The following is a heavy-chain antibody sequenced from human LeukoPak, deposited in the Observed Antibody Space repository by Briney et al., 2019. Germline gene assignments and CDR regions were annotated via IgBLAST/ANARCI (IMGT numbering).Heavy chain of an antibody. J-gene: IGHJ4*02. CDR1: GYTFISYY. D-gene: IGHD6-6*01. CDR3: AREITARPFDY. CDR2: INPSGGST. Sequence: ASVKVSCKASGYTFISYYMHWVRQAPGQGLEWMGIINPSGGSTTYAQKFQGRVTMTRDTSTSTVYMELSSLRSEDTAVYYCAREITARPFDYWGQGTLVTVSS. V-gene: IGHV1-46*01.